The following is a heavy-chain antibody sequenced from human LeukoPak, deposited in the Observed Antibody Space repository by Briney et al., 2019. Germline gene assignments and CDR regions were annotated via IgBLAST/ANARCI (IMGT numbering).Heavy chain of an antibody. D-gene: IGHD4-17*01. CDR2: IYPGDSDT. CDR1: GYSFSTSW. V-gene: IGHV5-51*01. Sequence: GESLQISCQGSGYSFSTSWIAWVRQMPGKGLEWMGIIYPGDSDTKYSPSSQGQVTISADKSINTAYLQWSSLKASDTATYYCTRRGNGDYYFDYWGQGALVTVSS. CDR3: TRRGNGDYYFDY. J-gene: IGHJ4*02.